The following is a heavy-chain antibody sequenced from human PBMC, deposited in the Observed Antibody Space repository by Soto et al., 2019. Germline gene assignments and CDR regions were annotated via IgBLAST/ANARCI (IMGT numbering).Heavy chain of an antibody. CDR3: ARTSARSIAAAGTGVYYYYGMDV. V-gene: IGHV2-70*01. CDR2: IDWDDDK. Sequence: SGPTLVNPTQTPTLTCTFSGFSLSTSGMCVSWIRQPPGKALEWLALIDWDDDKYYSTSLKTRLTISKDTSKNQVVLTMTNMDPVDTATYYCARTSARSIAAAGTGVYYYYGMDVWGQGTTVTVSS. CDR1: GFSLSTSGMC. D-gene: IGHD6-13*01. J-gene: IGHJ6*02.